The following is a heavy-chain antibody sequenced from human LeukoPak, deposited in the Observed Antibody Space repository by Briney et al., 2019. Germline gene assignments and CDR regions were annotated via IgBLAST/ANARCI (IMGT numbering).Heavy chain of an antibody. CDR3: ARGKYSSGWFDY. D-gene: IGHD6-19*01. CDR2: ITTSSTYI. Sequence: GGSLRLSCAASGFTFSSYSMSWVRQAPGKGLEWVSSITTSSTYISNADSVKGRFTISRDNAKNSLYLQMNSPRAENTAVYYCARGKYSSGWFDYWGQGTLVTVSS. J-gene: IGHJ4*02. V-gene: IGHV3-21*01. CDR1: GFTFSSYS.